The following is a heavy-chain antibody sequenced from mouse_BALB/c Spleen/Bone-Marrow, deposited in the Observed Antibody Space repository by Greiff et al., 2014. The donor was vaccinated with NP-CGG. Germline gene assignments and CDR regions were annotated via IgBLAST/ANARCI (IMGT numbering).Heavy chain of an antibody. V-gene: IGHV5-6-5*01. CDR2: ISSGGST. CDR3: ASLYFYGSSYYTMDY. J-gene: IGHJ4*01. D-gene: IGHD1-1*01. CDR1: GFTFSSYA. Sequence: EVKLMESGGGLVKPGGSLKLSCAASGFTFSSYAMSWVRQTPEKRLEWVASISSGGSTYYPDSVKGRFTISRDNARNTLYLQMSSLRSEDTAMYYCASLYFYGSSYYTMDYWGQGTSVPVSS.